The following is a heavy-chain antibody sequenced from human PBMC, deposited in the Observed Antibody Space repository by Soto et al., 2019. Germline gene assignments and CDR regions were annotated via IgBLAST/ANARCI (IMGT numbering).Heavy chain of an antibody. CDR1: GFTFSSYG. V-gene: IGHV3-30*18. CDR3: AKNYGSGSSHLTY. Sequence: QVQLVESGGGVVQPGRSLRLSCAASGFTFSSYGMHWVRQAPGKGLEWVAVISSDGSNKYYADSVKGRFTISRDNSKNTLYLQMNSLRAEDTAVYYCAKNYGSGSSHLTYWGQGTLVTVSS. CDR2: ISSDGSNK. D-gene: IGHD3-10*01. J-gene: IGHJ4*02.